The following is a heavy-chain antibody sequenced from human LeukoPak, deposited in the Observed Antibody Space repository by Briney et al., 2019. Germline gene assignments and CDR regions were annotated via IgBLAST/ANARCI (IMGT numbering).Heavy chain of an antibody. CDR1: GGSISGFY. Sequence: SETLSLTCTVSGGSISGFYWSWIRQPPGKGLEWIGYIYSSGSINYNPSLKSRVTILVDPSRNQFSLKLGSVTAADTAVYYCARHALLHSGVAPWGHGTLVTVSS. V-gene: IGHV4-59*08. CDR3: ARHALLHSGVAP. D-gene: IGHD1-26*01. CDR2: IYSSGSI. J-gene: IGHJ5*02.